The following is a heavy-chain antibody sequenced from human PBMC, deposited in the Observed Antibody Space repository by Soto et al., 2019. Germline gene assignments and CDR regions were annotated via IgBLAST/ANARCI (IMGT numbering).Heavy chain of an antibody. Sequence: ASVKVSCKASGYTFTGFYIHWVRQAPGQGLEWMGWISPDSGDIKYAQKFQGRVTVTRDTSSSTAYLDLNRLRSDDTAVYYCATAGYNYYYGMDDWGHGTTVTVSS. V-gene: IGHV1-2*02. CDR2: ISPDSGDI. CDR3: ATAGYNYYYGMDD. CDR1: GYTFTGFY. J-gene: IGHJ6*02.